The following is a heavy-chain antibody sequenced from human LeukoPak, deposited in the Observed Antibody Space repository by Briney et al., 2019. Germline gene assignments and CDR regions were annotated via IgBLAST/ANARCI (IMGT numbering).Heavy chain of an antibody. D-gene: IGHD2-15*01. CDR3: ATVVPRRVVVAATPDYFDY. CDR2: FDPEDGET. V-gene: IGHV1-24*01. J-gene: IGHJ4*02. CDR1: GYTLTELS. Sequence: ASVKVSCKVSGYTLTELSMHWVRQAPGKGLKWMGGFDPEDGETIYAQKFQGRVTMTEDTSTDTAYVELSSLRSEDTAVYYSATVVPRRVVVAATPDYFDYWGQGTLVTVSS.